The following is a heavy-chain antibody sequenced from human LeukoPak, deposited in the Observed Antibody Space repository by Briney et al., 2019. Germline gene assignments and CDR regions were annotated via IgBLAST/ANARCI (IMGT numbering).Heavy chain of an antibody. J-gene: IGHJ4*02. D-gene: IGHD4-17*01. CDR1: GFTFSSYW. V-gene: IGHV3-30*03. Sequence: GGSLRLSCAASGFTFSSYWMSWVRQAPGKGLEWVAVISYDGSNKYYADSVKGRFTISRDNSKNTLYLQMNSLRAEDTAVYYCATTDYGDLYYFDYWGQGTLVTVSS. CDR2: ISYDGSNK. CDR3: ATTDYGDLYYFDY.